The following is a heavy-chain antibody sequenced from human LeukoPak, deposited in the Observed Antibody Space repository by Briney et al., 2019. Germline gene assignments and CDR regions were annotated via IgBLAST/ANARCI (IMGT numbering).Heavy chain of an antibody. CDR2: MNPNSGNT. CDR3: ARAHDTHYYMDV. V-gene: IGHV1-8*03. Sequence: ASVKVSCKASGYTFTSYDINWVRQATGQGLEWMGWMNPNSGNTGYAQKFQGRVTITRNTSISTAYMELSSLRSEDTAVYYCARAHDTHYYMDVWGKGTTVTVSS. CDR1: GYTFTSYD. J-gene: IGHJ6*03. D-gene: IGHD3-9*01.